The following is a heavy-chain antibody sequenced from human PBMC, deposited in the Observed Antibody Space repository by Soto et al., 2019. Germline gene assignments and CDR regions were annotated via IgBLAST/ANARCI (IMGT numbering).Heavy chain of an antibody. D-gene: IGHD6-13*01. J-gene: IGHJ4*02. CDR1: GDSISSNIVT. Sequence: SQTLSLTCAISGDSISSNIVTWDWIRQSPSRGLEWLGRTYYRSQWFNDYAVSVKSRMTINADTSKNQFSLQLNYVTPEDTAVYYCARLIGTSWFVGWGQGTPVTVSS. CDR3: ARLIGTSWFVG. CDR2: TYYRSQWFN. V-gene: IGHV6-1*01.